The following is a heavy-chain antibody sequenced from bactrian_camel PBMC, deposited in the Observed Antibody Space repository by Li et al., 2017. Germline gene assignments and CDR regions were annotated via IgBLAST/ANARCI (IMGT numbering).Heavy chain of an antibody. CDR1: ERTFVNNC. J-gene: IGHJ4*01. Sequence: HVQLVESGGGSVQNGGSLRLSCAAAERTFVNNCMGWFRQTPGNEREGVATIRTDNGRTTYADSVKGRFTISQDNAKNIIYLQMNSLTPDDTAMYYCAAGTRIIVGDYCDGITNWGQGTQVTVS. CDR2: IRTDNGRT. CDR3: AAGTRIIVGDYCDGITN. D-gene: IGHD4*01. V-gene: IGHV3S54*01.